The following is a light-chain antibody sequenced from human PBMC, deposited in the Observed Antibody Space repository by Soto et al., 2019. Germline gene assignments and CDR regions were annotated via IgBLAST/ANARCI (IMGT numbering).Light chain of an antibody. CDR3: SSYTSSSTLAV. CDR2: DVS. Sequence: QSALTQPASVSGSPGQSMTISCTGTSSDVGGYNYVSWYQQHPGKAPKLMIYDVSTRPSGVSNRFSGSKSGNTASLTISGLQAEDEADYYCSSYTSSSTLAVFGGGTKLTVL. J-gene: IGLJ2*01. CDR1: SSDVGGYNY. V-gene: IGLV2-14*01.